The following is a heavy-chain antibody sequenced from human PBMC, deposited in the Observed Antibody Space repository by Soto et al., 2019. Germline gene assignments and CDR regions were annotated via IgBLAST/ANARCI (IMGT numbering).Heavy chain of an antibody. CDR2: IIPIFGTA. J-gene: IGHJ6*02. Sequence: GASVKVSFKASGGTFSSYAISWVRQAPGQGLEWMGGIIPIFGTANYAQKFQGRVTITADESTSTAYMELSSLRSEDTAVYYCVTSIAVAGSLRYYYYGMDVWGQGTTVTVSS. V-gene: IGHV1-69*13. CDR1: GGTFSSYA. D-gene: IGHD6-19*01. CDR3: VTSIAVAGSLRYYYYGMDV.